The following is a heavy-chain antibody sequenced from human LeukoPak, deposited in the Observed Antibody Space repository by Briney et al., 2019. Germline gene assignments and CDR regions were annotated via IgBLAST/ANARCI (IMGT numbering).Heavy chain of an antibody. CDR3: ARELSSYYYYYMDV. Sequence: PSETLSLTCTVSGGSTSSHYWSWIRQPPGKGLEWIGYIYYSGSTNYNPSLKSRVTISVDTSKNQFSLKLSSVTAADTAVYYCARELSSYYYYYMDVWGKGTTVTVSS. J-gene: IGHJ6*03. CDR1: GGSTSSHY. D-gene: IGHD2-2*01. CDR2: IYYSGST. V-gene: IGHV4-59*11.